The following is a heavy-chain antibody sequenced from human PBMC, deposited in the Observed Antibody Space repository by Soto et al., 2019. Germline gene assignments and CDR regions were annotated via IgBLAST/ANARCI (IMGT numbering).Heavy chain of an antibody. CDR1: GFTFSSYA. CDR2: ISASGGSA. J-gene: IGHJ4*02. CDR3: AKVLTVPGTGYFDY. D-gene: IGHD6-19*01. V-gene: IGHV3-23*01. Sequence: EVLLLESGGGLVQPGGSLRLSCAASGFTFSSYAMSWVRQAPGKGLEWISAISASGGSAYYAGSVKARFTITRDNSKNTLFLQMHSLRADDTAVYYCAKVLTVPGTGYFDYWGQGILVTVSS.